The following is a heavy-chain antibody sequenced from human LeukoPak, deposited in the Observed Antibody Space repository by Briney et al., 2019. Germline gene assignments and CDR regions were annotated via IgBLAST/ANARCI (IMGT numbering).Heavy chain of an antibody. V-gene: IGHV3-23*01. CDR2: ISGSGGST. CDR1: GFTFSSYS. D-gene: IGHD1-14*01. Sequence: GGSLRLSCAASGFTFSSYSMNWVRQAPGKGLEWVSGISGSGGSTFYADSVKGRFTISRDNSKNTLYLQMNSLRAEDTAVYYCAKKYNTGLDPWGQGILVTVSS. CDR3: AKKYNTGLDP. J-gene: IGHJ5*02.